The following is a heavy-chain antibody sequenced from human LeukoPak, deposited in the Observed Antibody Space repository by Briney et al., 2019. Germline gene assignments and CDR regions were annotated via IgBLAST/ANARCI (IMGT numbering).Heavy chain of an antibody. V-gene: IGHV4-31*03. CDR1: GGSISSSSYY. CDR3: ARDGYLGTTNYFDY. D-gene: IGHD7-27*01. CDR2: IYYSGST. J-gene: IGHJ4*02. Sequence: SETLSLTCTVSGGSISSSSYYWGWIRQHPGKGLEWIGYIYYSGSTYYNPSLKSRVTISVDTSKNQFSLKLSSVTAADTAVYYCARDGYLGTTNYFDYWGQGTLVTVSS.